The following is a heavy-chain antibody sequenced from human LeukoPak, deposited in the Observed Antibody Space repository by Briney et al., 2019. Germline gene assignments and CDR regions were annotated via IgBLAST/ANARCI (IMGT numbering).Heavy chain of an antibody. V-gene: IGHV3-23*01. Sequence: GGTLRLSCAASGVTFSYYAMSWVRQAPGKGLEWVSAIIGSGDSTSYTDPVKSRVTTSKDNSTNTLYLQMNSLRAEDTGVYYCAKEGITGTTDYWGQGTLVTVSS. CDR2: IIGSGDST. D-gene: IGHD1-7*01. CDR3: AKEGITGTTDY. J-gene: IGHJ4*02. CDR1: GVTFSYYA.